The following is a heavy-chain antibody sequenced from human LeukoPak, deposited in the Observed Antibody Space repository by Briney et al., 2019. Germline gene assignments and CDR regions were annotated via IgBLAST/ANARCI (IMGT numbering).Heavy chain of an antibody. D-gene: IGHD3-3*01. Sequence: PSQTLSLTCTVSGGSISSGGYYWSWIRQHPGKGLEWIGYIYYSGSTYYNPSLKSRVTISVDTSKNQFSLKLSSVTAADTAVYYCARHSEDYDFWSGYSYGMDVWGQGATVTVS. J-gene: IGHJ6*02. CDR3: ARHSEDYDFWSGYSYGMDV. CDR1: GGSISSGGYY. V-gene: IGHV4-31*03. CDR2: IYYSGST.